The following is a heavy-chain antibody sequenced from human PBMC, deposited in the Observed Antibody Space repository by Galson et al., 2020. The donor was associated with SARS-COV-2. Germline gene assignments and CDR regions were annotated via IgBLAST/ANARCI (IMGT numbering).Heavy chain of an antibody. J-gene: IGHJ6*03. V-gene: IGHV3-9*01. CDR1: GFTFDDYA. CDR3: AKLQDYYYYMDV. Sequence: SLKISCAASGFTFDDYAMHWVRQAPGKGLEWVSGISWNSGSIGYADSVKGRFTISRDNAKNSLYLQMNSLRAEDTALYYCAKLQDYYYYMDVWGKGTTVTVSS. D-gene: IGHD1-1*01. CDR2: ISWNSGSI.